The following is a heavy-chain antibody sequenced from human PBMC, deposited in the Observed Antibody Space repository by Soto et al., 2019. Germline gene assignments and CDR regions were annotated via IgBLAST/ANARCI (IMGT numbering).Heavy chain of an antibody. D-gene: IGHD6-19*01. CDR2: INAGNGNT. V-gene: IGHV1-3*01. CDR1: GYTFTSYG. J-gene: IGHJ4*02. CDR3: ARDPTLAVAAYFDY. Sequence: ASVKVSCKASGYTFTSYGIHWVRQAPGQRLEWMGWINAGNGNTKYSQKFQGRVTITMDTSASTAYMELSSLRSEDTAVYYCARDPTLAVAAYFDYWGQGTLVTVSS.